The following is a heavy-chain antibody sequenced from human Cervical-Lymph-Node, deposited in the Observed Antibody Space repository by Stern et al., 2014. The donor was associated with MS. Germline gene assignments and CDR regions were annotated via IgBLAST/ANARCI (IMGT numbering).Heavy chain of an antibody. Sequence: QLQLQESGPRLVKPSQTLSLTCTVSGGSISSRDYYWSWIRQHPEKGLDWIGYIHYTGSTYYNPSLKSRFTISIDTSKNQFSLKLSSVTAADTAIYYCARSQNGRLLHYYFDYWGQGTLVTVSS. CDR1: GGSISSRDYY. D-gene: IGHD2-15*01. V-gene: IGHV4-31*03. CDR2: IHYTGST. CDR3: ARSQNGRLLHYYFDY. J-gene: IGHJ4*02.